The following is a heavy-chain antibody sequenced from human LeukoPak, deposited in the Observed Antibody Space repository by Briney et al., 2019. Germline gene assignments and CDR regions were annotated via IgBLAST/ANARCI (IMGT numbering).Heavy chain of an antibody. CDR2: IIPIFVSA. V-gene: IGHV1-69*05. J-gene: IGHJ4*02. Sequence: SVKVSCKASGGTFSSYAISWVRQAPGQGLEWMGGIIPIFVSANYAQKFQGRVTITTDESTSTAYMELSSLRSEDTAVYYCARDRSYDFWSGYHDSPYYFDYWGQGTLVTVSS. CDR3: ARDRSYDFWSGYHDSPYYFDY. D-gene: IGHD3-3*01. CDR1: GGTFSSYA.